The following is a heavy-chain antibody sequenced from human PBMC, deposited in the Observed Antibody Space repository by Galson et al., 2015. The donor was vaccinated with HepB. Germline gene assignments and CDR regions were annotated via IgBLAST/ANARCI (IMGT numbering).Heavy chain of an antibody. CDR3: TTDECYGRSVDAPGYDS. J-gene: IGHJ4*02. D-gene: IGHD3-22*01. CDR2: IKSKADGGRT. CDR1: GFTFSSLG. V-gene: IGHV3-15*01. Sequence: SLRLSCAASGFTFSSLGMTWVRQAPGKGLEWVGRIKSKADGGRTDYAAPVRGRFTISRDDSRNTLYLQMNSLKTEDTALYDCTTDECYGRSVDAPGYDSWGQGTLVTVSS.